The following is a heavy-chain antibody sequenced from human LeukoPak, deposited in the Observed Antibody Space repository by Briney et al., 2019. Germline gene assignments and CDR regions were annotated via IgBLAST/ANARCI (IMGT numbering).Heavy chain of an antibody. Sequence: GESLKISCKGSGYSFTTSWIGWVRQTPERGLEWMGIIYPGDSDTRYSPSFQGQVTISADKSINTAYLQWSSLKASDTAMYYCATWLGFCSSTTCYQLFDRWGQGTPVTVSS. J-gene: IGHJ5*02. V-gene: IGHV5-51*01. CDR2: IYPGDSDT. CDR1: GYSFTTSW. CDR3: ATWLGFCSSTTCYQLFDR. D-gene: IGHD2-2*03.